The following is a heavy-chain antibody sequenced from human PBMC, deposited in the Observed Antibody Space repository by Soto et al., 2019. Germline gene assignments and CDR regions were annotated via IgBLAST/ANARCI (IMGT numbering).Heavy chain of an antibody. J-gene: IGHJ4*02. Sequence: GASVKVSCKASGGTFSSYAISWVRQAPGQGLEWMGGIIPIFGTANYAQKFQGRVTITADESTSTAYMELSSLRSEDTAVYYCARDMKGYGSGSYFDYWGQGTLVTVSS. CDR3: ARDMKGYGSGSYFDY. V-gene: IGHV1-69*13. CDR2: IIPIFGTA. CDR1: GGTFSSYA. D-gene: IGHD3-10*01.